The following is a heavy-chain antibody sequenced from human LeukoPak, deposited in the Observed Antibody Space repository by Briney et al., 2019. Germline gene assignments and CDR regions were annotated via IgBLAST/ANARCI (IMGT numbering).Heavy chain of an antibody. Sequence: ASVKVSCKASGGTFSSYAISWVRQAPGQGLEWMGRINPNSGGTNYAQKFQGRVTMTRDTSISTAYMELSRLRSDDTAVYYCARRIVGATTSFDYWGQGTLVTVSS. CDR3: ARRIVGATTSFDY. CDR1: GGTFSSYA. V-gene: IGHV1-2*06. D-gene: IGHD1-26*01. J-gene: IGHJ4*02. CDR2: INPNSGGT.